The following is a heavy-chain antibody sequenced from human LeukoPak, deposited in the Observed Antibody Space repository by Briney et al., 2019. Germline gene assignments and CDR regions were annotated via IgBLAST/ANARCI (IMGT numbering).Heavy chain of an antibody. J-gene: IGHJ4*02. CDR2: IRSKANSYAT. CDR3: TRPPPKTYYYDSSGYVLVY. CDR1: GFTFSGSA. D-gene: IGHD3-22*01. Sequence: PGGSLRLSCAASGFTFSGSAMHWVRQASGKGLEWVGRIRSKANSYATAYAASVKGRFTISRDDSKNTAYLQMNSLKTEDTAVYYCTRPPPKTYYYDSSGYVLVYWGLGTLVTVSS. V-gene: IGHV3-73*01.